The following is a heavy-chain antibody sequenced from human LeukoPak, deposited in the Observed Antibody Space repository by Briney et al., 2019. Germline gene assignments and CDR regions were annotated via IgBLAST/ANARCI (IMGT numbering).Heavy chain of an antibody. CDR2: ISFDGSNT. CDR3: AREKEGYYVYYYKDV. J-gene: IGHJ6*03. Sequence: PGGSLRLSCAASGFTFRSYAMHWVRQAPGRGLDWVAVISFDGSNTYYAASVKGRFTISRDNSKSTLYLEMSSLRAEDTALYFCAREKEGYYVYYYKDVWGKGTTVTVSS. CDR1: GFTFRSYA. V-gene: IGHV3-30*15.